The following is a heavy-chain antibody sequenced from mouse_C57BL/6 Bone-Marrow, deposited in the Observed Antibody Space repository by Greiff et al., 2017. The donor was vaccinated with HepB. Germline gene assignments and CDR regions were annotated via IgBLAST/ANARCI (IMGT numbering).Heavy chain of an antibody. D-gene: IGHD3-1*01. J-gene: IGHJ4*01. CDR3: ARKSSGYAMDY. V-gene: IGHV5-12*01. CDR2: ISNGGGST. Sequence: EVKLVESGGGLVQPGGSLKLSCAASGFTFSDYYMYWVRQTPEKRLEWVAYISNGGGSTYYPDTVKGRFTISRDNAKNTLYLQMSRLKSEDTAMYYCARKSSGYAMDYWGQGTSVTVSS. CDR1: GFTFSDYY.